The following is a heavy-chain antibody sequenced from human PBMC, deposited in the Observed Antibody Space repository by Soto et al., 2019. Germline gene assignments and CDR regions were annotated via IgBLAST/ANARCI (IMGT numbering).Heavy chain of an antibody. CDR3: ARGRGSTGYLGREHYFAY. D-gene: IGHD2-2*01. Sequence: EVQVVESGGGLVQPGGSLRLSCAASGFSVTNNYMNWVRQAPGKGLEWVAIIDIGGNTYYADSVKDRFTISRDNSRNTLYVHMDSLRAEDTAVYYCARGRGSTGYLGREHYFAYWGQGTLVTVSP. CDR1: GFSVTNNY. V-gene: IGHV3-66*01. J-gene: IGHJ4*02. CDR2: IDIGGNT.